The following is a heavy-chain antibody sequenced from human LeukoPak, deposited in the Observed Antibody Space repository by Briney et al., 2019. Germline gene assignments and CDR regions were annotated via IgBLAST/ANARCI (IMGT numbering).Heavy chain of an antibody. D-gene: IGHD3-10*01. CDR2: INWNGGST. V-gene: IGHV3-20*04. CDR3: ARLPYYYGSGSYYSYYFDY. Sequence: GGSLRLSCAASGFMFDDYGMTWARQAPGKGLEWVSGINWNGGSTGYADSVKGRFTISRDNAKSSLYLQMNSLRAEDTAFYYCARLPYYYGSGSYYSYYFDYWGQGTLVTVSS. J-gene: IGHJ4*02. CDR1: GFMFDDYG.